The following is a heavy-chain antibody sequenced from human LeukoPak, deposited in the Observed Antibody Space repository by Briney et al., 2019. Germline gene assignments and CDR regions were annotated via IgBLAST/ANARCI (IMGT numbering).Heavy chain of an antibody. CDR3: ARGGNSGYDRSNKPFDY. J-gene: IGHJ4*02. CDR1: GGSLSGYY. D-gene: IGHD5-12*01. V-gene: IGHV4-34*01. Sequence: SETLSLTCAVYGGSLSGYYWSWIRQPPGKGLEWIGEINHSENTKYNPSLKSRVTISVDTSKNQFSLKVNSVTAADTAVYYCARGGNSGYDRSNKPFDYWGQGTLVTVSS. CDR2: INHSENT.